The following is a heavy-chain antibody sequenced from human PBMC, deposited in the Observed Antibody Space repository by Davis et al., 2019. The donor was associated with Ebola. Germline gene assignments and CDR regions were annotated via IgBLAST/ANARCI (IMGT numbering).Heavy chain of an antibody. Sequence: PGGSLRLSCAASGFTFSSYGMHWVRQAPGKGLEWVAVISYDGSNKYYADSVKGRFTISRDNAKNTLYLQMNSLRAEDTAVYYCARDDIVVVPAAIGYYYYGMDVWGQGTTVTVSS. D-gene: IGHD2-2*02. CDR2: ISYDGSNK. CDR3: ARDDIVVVPAAIGYYYYGMDV. CDR1: GFTFSSYG. V-gene: IGHV3-30*03. J-gene: IGHJ6*02.